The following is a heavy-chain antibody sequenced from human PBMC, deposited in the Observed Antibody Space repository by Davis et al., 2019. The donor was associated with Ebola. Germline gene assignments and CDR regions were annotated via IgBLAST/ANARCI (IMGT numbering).Heavy chain of an antibody. J-gene: IGHJ5*02. CDR2: INPSGGST. V-gene: IGHV1-46*01. Sequence: ASVKVSCKASGYTFTSYGISWVRQAPGQGLEWMGIINPSGGSTSYAQKFQGRVTMTRDTSTSTVYMELSSLRSDDTAVYYCARDLFRERFLEWLSYNWFDPWGQGTLVTVSS. CDR3: ARDLFRERFLEWLSYNWFDP. D-gene: IGHD3-3*01. CDR1: GYTFTSYG.